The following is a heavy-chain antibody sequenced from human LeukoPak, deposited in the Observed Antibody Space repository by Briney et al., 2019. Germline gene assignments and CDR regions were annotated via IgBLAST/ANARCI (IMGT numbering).Heavy chain of an antibody. CDR2: ISHSVSTI. D-gene: IGHD3-10*01. Sequence: GGSLRLSCAASGFTFSSYEMNWVRQAPGKGLEWVSYISHSVSTIYYADSVKGRFTISRDNAKNSLYLQMNSLRAEDTAVYYCARVMEYYYYYMDVWGKGTTVTVSS. CDR1: GFTFSSYE. CDR3: ARVMEYYYYYMDV. J-gene: IGHJ6*03. V-gene: IGHV3-48*03.